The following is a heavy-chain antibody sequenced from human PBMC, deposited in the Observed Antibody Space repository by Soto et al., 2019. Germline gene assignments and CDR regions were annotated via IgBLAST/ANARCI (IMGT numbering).Heavy chain of an antibody. CDR1: GGTFSSYA. CDR2: IIAIFGTA. Sequence: SVKVSCKASGGTFSSYAISWVRQAPGQGLEWMGGIIAIFGTANYAQKFQGRITITADESTSTAYMELSSLRSEDTAVYYCARGVGDYVGYYYYGMDVWGQGTTVTVSS. V-gene: IGHV1-69*13. J-gene: IGHJ6*02. D-gene: IGHD4-17*01. CDR3: ARGVGDYVGYYYYGMDV.